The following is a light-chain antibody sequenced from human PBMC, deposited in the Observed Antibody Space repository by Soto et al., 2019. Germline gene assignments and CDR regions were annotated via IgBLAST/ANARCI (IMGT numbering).Light chain of an antibody. J-gene: IGKJ1*01. Sequence: DIQMTQSPSSRSSSLGDRVTITCRASQSISSYLNWYQQKPGKAPKLLIYAASSLQSGVPSRFSGSGSGTEFTLTISSMKPDDFATYDCQQYNHWWTFGQGTKVDIK. CDR3: QQYNHWWT. CDR2: AAS. V-gene: IGKV1-39*01. CDR1: QSISSY.